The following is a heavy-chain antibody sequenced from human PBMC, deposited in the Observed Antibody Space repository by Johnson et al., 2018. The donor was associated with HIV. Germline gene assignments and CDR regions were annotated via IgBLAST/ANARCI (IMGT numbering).Heavy chain of an antibody. Sequence: QVQLVESGGGVVQPGGSLRLSCAASAFTFASYGMHWVRQAPGKGLEWVAFIRSDGSTTYSADSVKGRFTISRDNSKNTLYLQMNSLRAEDTAIYYCARAYSYGAFDIWGQGTMVTVSS. CDR3: ARAYSYGAFDI. CDR2: IRSDGSTT. D-gene: IGHD3-16*01. J-gene: IGHJ3*02. V-gene: IGHV3-30*02. CDR1: AFTFASYG.